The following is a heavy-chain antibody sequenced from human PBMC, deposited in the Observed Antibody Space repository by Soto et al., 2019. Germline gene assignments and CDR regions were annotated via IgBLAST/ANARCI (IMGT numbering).Heavy chain of an antibody. V-gene: IGHV3-74*01. CDR1: GFTFSSYW. CDR2: VNIDESRT. J-gene: IGHJ4*02. D-gene: IGHD6-19*01. CDR3: ARVLNGQWYFEY. Sequence: EVQLVESGGGLVQPGGSLRLSCGASGFTFSSYWMHWVRQAPGKGLVWVSRVNIDESRTSYADSVKGRVTISRDHAKNTLYLQMTSLRAEGTAVYYCARVLNGQWYFEYWGQGTQVTVSS.